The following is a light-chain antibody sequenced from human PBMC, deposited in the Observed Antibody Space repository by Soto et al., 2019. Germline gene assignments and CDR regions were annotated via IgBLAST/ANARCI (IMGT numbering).Light chain of an antibody. CDR1: SSDVGSYNL. CDR2: EGS. Sequence: QSVLTQPASVSLSPGQSITISCTGTSSDVGSYNLVSWYQQHPGKAPKLMIYEGSKRPSGVSNRFSGSKSGNTASLTISGLQAEDEADYYCCSYAGSSFYVFGTGTRSPS. J-gene: IGLJ1*01. V-gene: IGLV2-23*01. CDR3: CSYAGSSFYV.